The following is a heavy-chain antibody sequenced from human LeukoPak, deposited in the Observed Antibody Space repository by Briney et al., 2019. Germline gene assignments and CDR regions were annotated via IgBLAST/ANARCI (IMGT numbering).Heavy chain of an antibody. CDR2: ISSDTSTI. J-gene: IGHJ4*02. D-gene: IGHD2-15*01. CDR3: ARAPHPYCSGGNCIYFDF. CDR1: GFSFSSYS. Sequence: GGSLRLSRAASGFSFSSYSMNWVRQAPGKGLVWVSYISSDTSTIYYADSVKGRFTISRDNAKKSLYLQMNSLRAEDTAVYYCARAPHPYCSGGNCIYFDFWGQGTLVTVSS. V-gene: IGHV3-48*01.